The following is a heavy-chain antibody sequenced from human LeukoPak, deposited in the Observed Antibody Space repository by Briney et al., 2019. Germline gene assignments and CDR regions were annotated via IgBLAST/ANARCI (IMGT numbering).Heavy chain of an antibody. Sequence: ASVMVSCKASGYNFRAYYIHWVRQAPGQGLEWLGYIRPMTGDTNYAQRFQDRVTFSMDTSTSTAYMELRSLRSDDTAVYYCARERYSSSWSSGYYYYYMDVWGKGTTVTVSS. D-gene: IGHD6-13*01. CDR1: GYNFRAYY. CDR3: ARERYSSSWSSGYYYYYMDV. CDR2: IRPMTGDT. V-gene: IGHV1-2*02. J-gene: IGHJ6*03.